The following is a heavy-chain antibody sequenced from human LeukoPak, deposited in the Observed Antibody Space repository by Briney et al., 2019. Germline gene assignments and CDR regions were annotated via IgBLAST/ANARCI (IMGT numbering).Heavy chain of an antibody. Sequence: SETLSLTCGVDGGSFSGYYWNWIRQPPGKGLEWIGEINHSGSTNYNPSLKRRVTISVDTSQNQFSVRLSSVTAADTAVYYCARGRYLTTGGGAAAGFLDYWGQGTLVSVSS. V-gene: IGHV4-34*01. CDR2: INHSGST. CDR1: GGSFSGYY. CDR3: ARGRYLTTGGGAAAGFLDY. J-gene: IGHJ4*02. D-gene: IGHD6-13*01.